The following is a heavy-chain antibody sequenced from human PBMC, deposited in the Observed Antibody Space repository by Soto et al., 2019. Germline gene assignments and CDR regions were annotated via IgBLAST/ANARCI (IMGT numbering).Heavy chain of an antibody. D-gene: IGHD6-13*01. J-gene: IGHJ6*02. V-gene: IGHV3-23*01. Sequence: GGSLRLSCAASGFTFDSCVMSWVRQAPGKGLEWLSLISGSGRYTDYADSVKGRFPISRDNSKNTLYLQMNSLRVEDTAVYYCAKDPPSERMQPDYGMDVWGQGTTVTVSS. CDR1: GFTFDSCV. CDR3: AKDPPSERMQPDYGMDV. CDR2: ISGSGRYT.